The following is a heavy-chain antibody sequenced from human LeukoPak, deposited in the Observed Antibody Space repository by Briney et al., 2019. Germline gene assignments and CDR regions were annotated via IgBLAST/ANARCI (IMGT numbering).Heavy chain of an antibody. V-gene: IGHV3-9*01. Sequence: GGSLRLSCAASGFTFDDYAIRWVRQAPGQGLEWVSGIIWNSGSIGYADSVKGRFTISRDKAKNSLYLQMNSLRAEDTALYYYAKARARWELLLAFDIGGQGTMVTVSS. J-gene: IGHJ3*02. CDR2: IIWNSGSI. CDR3: AKARARWELLLAFDI. D-gene: IGHD1-26*01. CDR1: GFTFDDYA.